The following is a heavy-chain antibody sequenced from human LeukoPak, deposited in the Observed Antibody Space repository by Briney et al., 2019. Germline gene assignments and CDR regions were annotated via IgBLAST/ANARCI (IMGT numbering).Heavy chain of an antibody. CDR3: AKDGELYSSGWYLNY. V-gene: IGHV3-30*02. Sequence: GGSLRLSCAASGFTFSSYGMHWVRQAPGEGLEWVAYIPYDGSNKYYADSLKGRFSISRDNSKYTLYLQMNSLRAEDTAVYYCAKDGELYSSGWYLNYWGQGTLVTVSS. D-gene: IGHD6-19*01. CDR2: IPYDGSNK. CDR1: GFTFSSYG. J-gene: IGHJ4*02.